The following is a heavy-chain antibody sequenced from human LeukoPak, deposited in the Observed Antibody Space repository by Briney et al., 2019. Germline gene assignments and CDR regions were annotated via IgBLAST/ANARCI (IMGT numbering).Heavy chain of an antibody. CDR1: GGSISSYY. Sequence: SETLSLTCTVSGGSISSYYWSWIRQPPGKGLEWIGYIYYSGSTNYNPSLKSRVTISVDTSKDQFSLNLNSVTAADTALYYCARAGRDGYNYYFDFWGQGTLVTVSS. CDR2: IYYSGST. D-gene: IGHD5-24*01. CDR3: ARAGRDGYNYYFDF. V-gene: IGHV4-59*08. J-gene: IGHJ4*02.